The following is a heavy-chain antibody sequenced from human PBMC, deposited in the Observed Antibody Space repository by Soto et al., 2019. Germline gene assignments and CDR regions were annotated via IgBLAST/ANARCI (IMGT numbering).Heavy chain of an antibody. CDR3: ARGTSGIWFVFDY. V-gene: IGHV4-4*02. CDR1: GGSISSDNW. J-gene: IGHJ4*02. D-gene: IGHD6-13*01. Sequence: QVQLQESGPGLVKPSGTLSLTCAVSGGSISSDNWWSWVRQAPGKGLEWIGEMDHSGNSNYNPSLKSRVTISIDKSKNQFSLKLNSVTAADTAVYYCARGTSGIWFVFDYWGQGTLVTVSS. CDR2: MDHSGNS.